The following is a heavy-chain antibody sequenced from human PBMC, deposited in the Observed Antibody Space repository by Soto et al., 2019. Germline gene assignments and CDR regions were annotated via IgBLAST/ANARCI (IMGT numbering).Heavy chain of an antibody. CDR1: GGTFSSYA. CDR2: IIPIFGTA. D-gene: IGHD2-2*01. Sequence: QVQLVQSGAEVKKPGSSVKVSCKASGGTFSSYAISWVRQATGQGLEWMGEIIPIFGTANYAQKFQGRVTITADESTSTAYMELSSLRSEDTAVYYCARDDRYCSSTSCFFDYWGQGTLVTVSS. V-gene: IGHV1-69*01. J-gene: IGHJ4*02. CDR3: ARDDRYCSSTSCFFDY.